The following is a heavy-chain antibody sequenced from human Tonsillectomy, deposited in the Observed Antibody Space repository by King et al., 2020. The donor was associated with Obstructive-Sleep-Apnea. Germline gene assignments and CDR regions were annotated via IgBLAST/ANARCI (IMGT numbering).Heavy chain of an antibody. CDR2: IGSSAGSTYST. Sequence: VQLVESGGGLVQPGGSLRVSCAASGFTFSNYAMIWVRQAPGEGLEWVSGIGSSAGSTYSTYYADSVKGRFTISRDNSKNTLYLQMNSLRAEDTAIYYCARGIAAAGDYWGQGTLVTVSS. CDR3: ARGIAAAGDY. D-gene: IGHD6-13*01. CDR1: GFTFSNYA. V-gene: IGHV3-23*04. J-gene: IGHJ4*02.